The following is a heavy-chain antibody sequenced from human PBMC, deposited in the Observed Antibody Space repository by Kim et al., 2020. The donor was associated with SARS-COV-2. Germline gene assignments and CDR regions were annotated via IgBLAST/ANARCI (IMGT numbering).Heavy chain of an antibody. CDR2: I. J-gene: IGHJ4*02. Sequence: IYYADSVKGRFTISRDNAKNSLYLQMNSLRAEDTAVYYCASTTVTTVLGLWGQGTLVTVSS. D-gene: IGHD4-17*01. CDR3: ASTTVTTVLGL. V-gene: IGHV3-11*01.